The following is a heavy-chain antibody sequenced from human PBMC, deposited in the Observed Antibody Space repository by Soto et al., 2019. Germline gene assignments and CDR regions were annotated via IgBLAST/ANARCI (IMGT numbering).Heavy chain of an antibody. Sequence: GSLRLSCAASGFTFSSYWMSWVRQAPGKGLEWVANIKQDGSEKYYVDSEKGRFTISRDNAKNSLYLQMNSLRAEDTAVYYCAREAGSYYYYGMDVWGQGTTVTVSS. CDR1: GFTFSSYW. CDR3: AREAGSYYYYGMDV. CDR2: IKQDGSEK. J-gene: IGHJ6*02. D-gene: IGHD1-26*01. V-gene: IGHV3-7*03.